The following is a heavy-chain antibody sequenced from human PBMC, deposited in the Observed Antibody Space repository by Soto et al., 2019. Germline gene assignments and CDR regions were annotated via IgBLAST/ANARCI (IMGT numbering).Heavy chain of an antibody. J-gene: IGHJ6*03. D-gene: IGHD6-13*01. CDR3: ARRVAAAGTYYYYYYMDV. CDR2: MNPNSGNT. Sequence: QVQLVQSGAEVKKPGASGKVSCKASGYTFTTYDINWVRPAPVQGLEWMGWMNPNSGNTGYAQKFQGRVTMTRNTSISTAYMELSSLRSDDTAVYYCARRVAAAGTYYYYYYMDVCGKGTTVTVSS. CDR1: GYTFTTYD. V-gene: IGHV1-8*01.